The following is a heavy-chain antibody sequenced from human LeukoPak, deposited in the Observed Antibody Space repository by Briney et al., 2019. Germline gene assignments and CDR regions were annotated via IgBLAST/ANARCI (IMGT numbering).Heavy chain of an antibody. Sequence: GGSLRLSCAASGFIFSNYWMSWVRQAPGKGLEWVANIKQDGSDIYYVDSVKGRFTISRDNAKNSLYLQMNSLRAEDTAVYYCARARWVQAKYYFDYWGQGTLVTVSS. J-gene: IGHJ4*02. CDR2: IKQDGSDI. D-gene: IGHD5-24*01. CDR3: ARARWVQAKYYFDY. CDR1: GFIFSNYW. V-gene: IGHV3-7*01.